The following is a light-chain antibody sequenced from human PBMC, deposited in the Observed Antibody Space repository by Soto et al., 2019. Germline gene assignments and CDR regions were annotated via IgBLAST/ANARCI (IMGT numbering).Light chain of an antibody. V-gene: IGLV1-44*01. J-gene: IGLJ1*01. CDR3: AAWDDSLNGRYV. Sequence: QSVLNQPTSASGAPGQRVTISFSGSSSNIGSNTVSWYQQLPGTAPKLLIFGNNQRPSGVPDRFSGSKSGTSASLAISGLQSEDEADYYCAAWDDSLNGRYVFGTGTKVTVL. CDR1: SSNIGSNT. CDR2: GNN.